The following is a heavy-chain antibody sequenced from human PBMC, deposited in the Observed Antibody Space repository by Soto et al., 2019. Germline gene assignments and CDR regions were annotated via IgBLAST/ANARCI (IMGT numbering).Heavy chain of an antibody. V-gene: IGHV1-69*13. CDR2: IIPIFGTA. CDR3: AVARERKPYYFDY. Sequence: SVKVSCKASGGTFSSYAISWVRQAPGQGLEWMGGIIPIFGTANYAQKFQGRVTITADEYTSTAYMELSSLRSEDTAVYYCAVARERKPYYFDYWGQGTLVTVSS. J-gene: IGHJ4*02. CDR1: GGTFSSYA. D-gene: IGHD5-12*01.